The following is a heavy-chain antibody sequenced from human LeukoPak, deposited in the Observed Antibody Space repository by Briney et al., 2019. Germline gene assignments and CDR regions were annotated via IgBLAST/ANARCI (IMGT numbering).Heavy chain of an antibody. CDR3: ARAAIYGDYMSNAFDI. CDR2: INPSGGST. Sequence: ASVEVSCKASGYTFTSYYMHWVRQAPGQGLEWMGIINPSGGSTSYAQKFQGRVTMTRDTSTSTVYMELSSLRSEDTAVYYCARAAIYGDYMSNAFDIWGQGTMVTVSS. J-gene: IGHJ3*02. CDR1: GYTFTSYY. D-gene: IGHD4-17*01. V-gene: IGHV1-46*01.